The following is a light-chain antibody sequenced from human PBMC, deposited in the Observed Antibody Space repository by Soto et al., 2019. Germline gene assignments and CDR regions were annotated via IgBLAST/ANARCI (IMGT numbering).Light chain of an antibody. CDR3: QQRANWPYMYT. CDR1: QSIGSH. J-gene: IGKJ2*01. V-gene: IGKV3-11*01. CDR2: ETS. Sequence: VLTQSPVTLSLSPGETATVSCRASQSIGSHLAWYQQKPGQAPRLLFYETSKRATGIPARFSGGGSGTDFTLTISSLEPEDFAVYYCQQRANWPYMYTFGQGTKLEIK.